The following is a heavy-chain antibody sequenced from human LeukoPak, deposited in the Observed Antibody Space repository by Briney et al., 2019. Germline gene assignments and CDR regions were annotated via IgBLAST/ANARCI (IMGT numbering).Heavy chain of an antibody. J-gene: IGHJ5*02. D-gene: IGHD6-19*01. CDR1: GYSISSGYF. V-gene: IGHV4-38-2*02. Sequence: SETLSLTCTVSGYSISSGYFWGWIRQPPGKGLEWIGTIYNSGSTYYNASLESRVTISVDTSKNQFSLKLSSVTAADTAVYYCARDSSGWYRWFDPWGQGTLVTVSS. CDR2: IYNSGST. CDR3: ARDSSGWYRWFDP.